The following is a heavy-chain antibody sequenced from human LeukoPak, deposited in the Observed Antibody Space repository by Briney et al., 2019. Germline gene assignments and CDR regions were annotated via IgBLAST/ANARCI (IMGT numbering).Heavy chain of an antibody. V-gene: IGHV3-30-3*01. CDR1: GFTFSSYA. CDR3: AREVRIAVAYYGMDV. J-gene: IGHJ6*02. Sequence: PGGSLRLSCAASGFTFSSYAMHWVRQAPGKGLEWVAVISYDGSNKYYADSVKGRFTISRDNSKNTLYLQMNSLRAEDTAVYYCAREVRIAVAYYGMDVWGQGTTVTVSS. CDR2: ISYDGSNK. D-gene: IGHD6-19*01.